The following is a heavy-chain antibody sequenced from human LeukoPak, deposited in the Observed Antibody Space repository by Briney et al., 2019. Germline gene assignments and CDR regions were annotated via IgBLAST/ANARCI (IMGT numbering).Heavy chain of an antibody. CDR3: ARDRIYYDSSGYSSGFDP. V-gene: IGHV4-59*01. J-gene: IGHJ5*02. CDR2: IYYSGST. D-gene: IGHD3-22*01. CDR1: GGSISSYY. Sequence: PSETLSLTCTVSGGSISSYYWSWIRQPPGKGLEWIGYIYYSGSTNYNPSLKGRVTISVDTSKNQFSLKLSSVTAADTAVYYCARDRIYYDSSGYSSGFDPWGQGTLVTVSS.